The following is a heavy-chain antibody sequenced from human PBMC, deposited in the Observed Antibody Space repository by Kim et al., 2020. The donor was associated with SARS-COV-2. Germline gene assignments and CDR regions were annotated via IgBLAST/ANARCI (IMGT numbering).Heavy chain of an antibody. CDR3: ARAGAMVISH. V-gene: IGHV4-31*03. CDR2: IYYSGST. Sequence: SDTLSLTCTVSGGSISSGGYYWSWIRQHPGKGLEWIGYIYYSGSTYYNPSLKSRVTISVDTSKNQFSLKLSSVTAADTAVYYCARAGAMVISHWGQGTLVTVSS. J-gene: IGHJ4*02. D-gene: IGHD5-18*01. CDR1: GGSISSGGYY.